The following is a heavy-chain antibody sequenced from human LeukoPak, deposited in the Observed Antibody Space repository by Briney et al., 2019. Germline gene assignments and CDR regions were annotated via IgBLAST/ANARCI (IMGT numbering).Heavy chain of an antibody. CDR3: AQSPIVVVPAAIGAVYYYYMDV. CDR1: GVSISSYY. Sequence: SETLSLTCTVSGVSISSYYWSWIRQPAGKGLEWIGRIYTSGSTNYNPSLKSRVTMSVDTSKNQFSLKLSSVTAADTAVYYCAQSPIVVVPAAIGAVYYYYMDVWGKGTTVTVSS. D-gene: IGHD2-2*02. J-gene: IGHJ6*03. V-gene: IGHV4-4*07. CDR2: IYTSGST.